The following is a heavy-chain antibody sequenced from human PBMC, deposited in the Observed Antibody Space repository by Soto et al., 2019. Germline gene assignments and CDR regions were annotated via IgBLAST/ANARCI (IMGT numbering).Heavy chain of an antibody. CDR2: IIPIFGTA. CDR3: ACGDVRYCSGGSCYCY. Sequence: ASVMLSWKDCGGTFSNYALQWVRQAPGQGLEWMGGIIPIFGTANYAQKFQGRVTITAXXXXSXXXMXLSXLRSEDTAVYYCACGDVRYCSGGSCYCYWG. V-gene: IGHV1-69*13. CDR1: GGTFSNYA. J-gene: IGHJ4*01. D-gene: IGHD2-15*01.